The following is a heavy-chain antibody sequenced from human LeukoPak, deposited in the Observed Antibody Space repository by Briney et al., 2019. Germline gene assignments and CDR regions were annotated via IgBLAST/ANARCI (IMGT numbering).Heavy chain of an antibody. CDR3: AIRNSLDY. Sequence: GGSLRLSCAASGFTFSSYGMHWVRQAPGKGLEWVAVISYDGSNKYYADSVKGRFTISRDNSKNTLYLQMNSLRAEDTAVYYCAIRNSLDYWGQGTLVTVSS. D-gene: IGHD4-11*01. CDR1: GFTFSSYG. CDR2: ISYDGSNK. J-gene: IGHJ4*02. V-gene: IGHV3-30*03.